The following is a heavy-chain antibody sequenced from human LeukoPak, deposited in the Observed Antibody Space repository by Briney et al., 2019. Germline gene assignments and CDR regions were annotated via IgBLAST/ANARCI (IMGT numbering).Heavy chain of an antibody. Sequence: SAKLSSKASGYTFTSYVISWVPEAPGQRVEGMGWISAYNGNTNYAQKLQGRVNMTTDTSTSTAYMELRSLRSDDTAVYYCARAAYYYDSSPNLFDPWGQGTLVTVSS. CDR1: GYTFTSYV. CDR3: ARAAYYYDSSPNLFDP. J-gene: IGHJ5*02. D-gene: IGHD3-22*01. V-gene: IGHV1-18*01. CDR2: ISAYNGNT.